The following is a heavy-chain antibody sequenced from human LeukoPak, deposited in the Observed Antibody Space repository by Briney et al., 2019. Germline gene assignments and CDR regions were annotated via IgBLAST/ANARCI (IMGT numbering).Heavy chain of an antibody. D-gene: IGHD4-23*01. Sequence: ASVKVSCKASGGTFSSYAISWVRQAPGQGLEWMGGIIPIFGTANYAQKFQGRVTITADESTSTAYMELSSLRSEDTAVYYCASPNGGNSDLGHDDAFDIWGQGTMVTVSS. J-gene: IGHJ3*02. CDR1: GGTFSSYA. CDR2: IIPIFGTA. CDR3: ASPNGGNSDLGHDDAFDI. V-gene: IGHV1-69*13.